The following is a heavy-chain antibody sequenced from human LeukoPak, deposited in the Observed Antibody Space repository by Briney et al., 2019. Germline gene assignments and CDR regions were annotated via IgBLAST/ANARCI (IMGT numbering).Heavy chain of an antibody. Sequence: SGTLSLTCGVSGGSISSTNWWSWVRQPPGQGLEWIGEISLAGQTNYNPSLNGRVTMSLDKSSNQLSLHLTSVTAADTATYFCSRESGPFCPFGYWGQGTLVIVSS. CDR3: SRESGPFCPFGY. CDR1: GGSISSTNW. D-gene: IGHD1-26*01. J-gene: IGHJ4*02. CDR2: ISLAGQT. V-gene: IGHV4-4*02.